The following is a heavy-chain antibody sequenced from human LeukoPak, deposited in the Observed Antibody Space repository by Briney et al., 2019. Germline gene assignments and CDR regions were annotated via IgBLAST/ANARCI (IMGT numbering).Heavy chain of an antibody. D-gene: IGHD4-17*01. CDR2: IHYSGST. J-gene: IGHJ4*02. CDR1: GGSISSYY. CDR3: ARTGSTVTMLYPFDH. V-gene: IGHV4-59*01. Sequence: SETLFLTCTVSGGSISSYYWGWIRQPPGKGLEWIGYIHYSGSTNYNPSLKSRVSISVDTSKNQFSLKLSSVTAADTAVYYCARTGSTVTMLYPFDHWGQGTLVTVSS.